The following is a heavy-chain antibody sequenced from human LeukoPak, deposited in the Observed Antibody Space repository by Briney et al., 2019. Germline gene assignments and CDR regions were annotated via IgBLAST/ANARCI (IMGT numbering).Heavy chain of an antibody. V-gene: IGHV4-59*11. Sequence: SETLSLTCTVSGGSISSHYWSWIRQPPGKGLEWIGYIYYSGSTNYNPSLKSRVTISVDTSKNQFSLKLSSVTAADTAVYYCARVAMADYYYYYYYMDVWGKGSTVTVSS. J-gene: IGHJ6*03. D-gene: IGHD6-19*01. CDR2: IYYSGST. CDR3: ARVAMADYYYYYYYMDV. CDR1: GGSISSHY.